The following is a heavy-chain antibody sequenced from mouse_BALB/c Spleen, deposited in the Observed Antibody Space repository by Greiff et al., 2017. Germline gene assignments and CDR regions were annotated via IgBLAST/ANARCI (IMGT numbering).Heavy chain of an antibody. Sequence: EVQLVESGGDLVKPGGSLKLSCAASGFTFSSYGMSWVRQTPDKRLEWVATISSGGSYTYYPDSVKGRFTISRDNAKNTLYLQKSSLKSEDTAMYYCARRSTTLVPYVDYWGQGTTLTVSS. CDR1: GFTFSSYG. V-gene: IGHV5-6*01. D-gene: IGHD1-1*01. CDR2: ISSGGSYT. CDR3: ARRSTTLVPYVDY. J-gene: IGHJ2*01.